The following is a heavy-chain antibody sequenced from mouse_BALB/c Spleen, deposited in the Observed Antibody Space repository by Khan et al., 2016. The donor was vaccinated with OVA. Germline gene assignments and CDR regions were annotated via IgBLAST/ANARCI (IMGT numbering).Heavy chain of an antibody. CDR3: ASPNGLAY. V-gene: IGHV14-3*02. CDR2: IDPANGYT. CDR1: GFNIKDTY. Sequence: EVQLQESGAELVKPGASVKLSCTASGFNIKDTYMHWVKQRPEQGLEWIGRIDPANGYTKYDPKFQGKATITADTSSNTAYLQLSSLTSEDTAVDYCASPNGLAYWGQGTLVTVSA. J-gene: IGHJ3*01.